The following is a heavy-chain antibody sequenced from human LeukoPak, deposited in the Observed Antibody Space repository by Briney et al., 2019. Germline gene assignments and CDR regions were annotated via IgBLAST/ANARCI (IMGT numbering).Heavy chain of an antibody. V-gene: IGHV4-38-2*01. J-gene: IGHJ3*02. CDR2: IYHSGST. Sequence: SETLSLTRAVSGYSISSGYYWGWIRQPPGKGLEWIGSIYHSGSTYYNPSLKSRVTISVDTSKNQFSLKLSSVTAADTAVYYCASFSSLDSSGWYNAFDIWGQGTMVTVSS. D-gene: IGHD6-19*01. CDR3: ASFSSLDSSGWYNAFDI. CDR1: GYSISSGYY.